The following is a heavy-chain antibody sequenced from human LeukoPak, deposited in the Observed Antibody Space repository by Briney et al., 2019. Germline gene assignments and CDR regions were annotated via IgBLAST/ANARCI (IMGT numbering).Heavy chain of an antibody. Sequence: GGSLRLSCTASGFTFGDYAMSWFRQAPGKGLEWVGFIRSTAYGGTTEYAASVKGRFTISRDDSKSVAYLQMNSLKTEDTAVYYCSRDCPSGGSYYSLVGRDYWGQGTLVTVSS. CDR1: GFTFGDYA. J-gene: IGHJ4*02. D-gene: IGHD2-15*01. CDR3: SRDCPSGGSYYSLVGRDY. CDR2: IRSTAYGGTT. V-gene: IGHV3-49*03.